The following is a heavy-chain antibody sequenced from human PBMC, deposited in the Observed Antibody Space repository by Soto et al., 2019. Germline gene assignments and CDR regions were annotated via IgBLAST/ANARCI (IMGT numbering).Heavy chain of an antibody. CDR1: XXTFSRYX. V-gene: IGHV1-69*01. J-gene: IGHJ5*01. CDR2: IIPMFGTT. D-gene: IGHD6-13*01. Sequence: QVQLVQSGAEVRKPGSSVKVSCXASXXTFSRYXIXWXXQAPGXXLEXMGGIIPMFGTTNYAQKFKGRVTITADESTSTVYMELNTLRSEDAAVYYCARASIHGSSWYFWFDPWGQGTLVTVSS. CDR3: ARASIHGSSWYFWFDP.